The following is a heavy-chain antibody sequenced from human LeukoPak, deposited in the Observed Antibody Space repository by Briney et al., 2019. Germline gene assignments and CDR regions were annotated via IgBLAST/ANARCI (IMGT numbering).Heavy chain of an antibody. CDR1: GFTFSSYW. D-gene: IGHD6-19*01. Sequence: PGGSLRLSCAASGFTFSSYWMSWVRQAPGKGLEWVANIKQDGSEKYYVDSVKGRFTISRDNAKNSLYLQVNSLRAEDTAVYYCARVSRSGWWEDYYYYYMDVWGKGTTVTISS. J-gene: IGHJ6*03. CDR2: IKQDGSEK. V-gene: IGHV3-7*01. CDR3: ARVSRSGWWEDYYYYYMDV.